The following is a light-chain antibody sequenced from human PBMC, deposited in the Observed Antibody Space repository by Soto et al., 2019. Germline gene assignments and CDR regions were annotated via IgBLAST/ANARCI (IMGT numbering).Light chain of an antibody. J-gene: IGKJ1*01. CDR2: AAS. Sequence: DIQMTQSPSSLSASVGDRVTITCRASQSISSYLNWYQQKPGKAPKLLIYAASTLQSGVPSRFGGSGSGTDFTLTIRSLQPEDFATFYCQQSYSTPRTFGQGTKVEIK. CDR3: QQSYSTPRT. CDR1: QSISSY. V-gene: IGKV1-39*01.